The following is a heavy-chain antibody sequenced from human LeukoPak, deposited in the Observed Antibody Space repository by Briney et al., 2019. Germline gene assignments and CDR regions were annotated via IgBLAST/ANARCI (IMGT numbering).Heavy chain of an antibody. CDR3: ARLQIGSSGLGY. V-gene: IGHV4-34*01. J-gene: IGHJ4*02. CDR2: INNSGTT. D-gene: IGHD6-6*01. Sequence: SQTLSLTCAVYAGSFSGYYWSWVRQPPRKGLEWIGEINNSGTTNNNPSLKSRVTISVATSKTKFSLKLSSVTAADTAVYYCARLQIGSSGLGYWGQGTLVTVSS. CDR1: AGSFSGYY.